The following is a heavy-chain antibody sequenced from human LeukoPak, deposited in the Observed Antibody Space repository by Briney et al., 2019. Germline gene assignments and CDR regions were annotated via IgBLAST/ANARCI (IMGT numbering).Heavy chain of an antibody. CDR1: GFTFSTYG. D-gene: IGHD1-26*01. Sequence: GGSLRLSCAASGFTFSTYGMSWVRQAPGKGLEWVSSITSSSSYTFYADSVKGRFTISRDNAKNSLYLQMNSLRAEDTAIYYCARDPYNGNYGDSYYYYMDVWGKGTTVTISS. CDR3: ARDPYNGNYGDSYYYYMDV. J-gene: IGHJ6*03. CDR2: ITSSSSYT. V-gene: IGHV3-21*01.